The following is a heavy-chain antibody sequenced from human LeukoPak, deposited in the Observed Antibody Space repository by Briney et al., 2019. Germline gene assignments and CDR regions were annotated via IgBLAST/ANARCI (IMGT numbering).Heavy chain of an antibody. J-gene: IGHJ4*02. D-gene: IGHD1-26*01. Sequence: GGSLRLSCAATGFAFSSHSMNWVRQAPGKGLEWVAKIKQDGSDKYYVDSVKGRFTISRDNAKNSLYLQMNSLRVEDTAVYYCASLGGVPDYWGQGTLVTVSS. V-gene: IGHV3-7*01. CDR2: IKQDGSDK. CDR3: ASLGGVPDY. CDR1: GFAFSSHS.